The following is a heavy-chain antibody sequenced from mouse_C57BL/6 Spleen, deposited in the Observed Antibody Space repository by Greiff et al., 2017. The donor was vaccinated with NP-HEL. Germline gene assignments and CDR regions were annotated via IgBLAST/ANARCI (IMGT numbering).Heavy chain of an antibody. V-gene: IGHV1-15*01. Sequence: QVQLQQSGAELVRPGASVTLSCKASGYTFTDYEMHWVKQTPVHGLEWIGAIDPETGGTAYNQKFKGKAILTADKSSSTAYMELRSLTSEDSAVYYCTRSGYYGSSSYWYFDVWGTGTTVTVSS. D-gene: IGHD1-1*01. CDR2: IDPETGGT. CDR1: GYTFTDYE. CDR3: TRSGYYGSSSYWYFDV. J-gene: IGHJ1*03.